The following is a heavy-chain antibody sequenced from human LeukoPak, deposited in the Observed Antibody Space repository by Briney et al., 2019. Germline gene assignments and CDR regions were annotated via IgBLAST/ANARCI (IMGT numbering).Heavy chain of an antibody. CDR3: AARLALYSGYDMWKGATDY. J-gene: IGHJ4*02. Sequence: SQTLSLTCAVSGGSISSGGYSWSWIRQPPGKGLEWIGYIYHSGSTYYNPSLKSRVTISVDRSKNQFSLKLSSVTAADTAVYYCAARLALYSGYDMWKGATDYWGQGTLVTVSS. D-gene: IGHD5-12*01. CDR1: GGSISSGGYS. V-gene: IGHV4-30-2*01. CDR2: IYHSGST.